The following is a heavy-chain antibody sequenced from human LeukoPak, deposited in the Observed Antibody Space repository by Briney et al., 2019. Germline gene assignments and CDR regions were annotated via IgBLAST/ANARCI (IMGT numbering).Heavy chain of an antibody. Sequence: GGSLRLSCAASGFTFRNYWMSWVRQAPGKGLEWVANIKQDGSEKYYVDSVKGRFTISRDNAETSLYLQMNSLRAEDTAVYYCARVDCSSTSCYTPFDYWGQGTLVTVSS. CDR3: ARVDCSSTSCYTPFDY. D-gene: IGHD2-2*02. V-gene: IGHV3-7*01. CDR2: IKQDGSEK. J-gene: IGHJ4*02. CDR1: GFTFRNYW.